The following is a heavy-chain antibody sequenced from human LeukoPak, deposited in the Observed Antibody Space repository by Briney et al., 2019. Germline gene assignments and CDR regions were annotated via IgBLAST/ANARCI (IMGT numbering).Heavy chain of an antibody. D-gene: IGHD2-2*01. V-gene: IGHV3-15*01. CDR1: GFTFSNAW. CDR3: AKETGYCSSTSCPGYA. Sequence: SGGSLRLSCAASGFTFSNAWMSWVRQAPGKGLEWVGRIKSKTDGGTTDYAAPVKGRFTISRDDSKNTLYLQMNSLRAEDTAVYYCAKETGYCSSTSCPGYAWGQGTLVTVSS. CDR2: IKSKTDGGTT. J-gene: IGHJ4*02.